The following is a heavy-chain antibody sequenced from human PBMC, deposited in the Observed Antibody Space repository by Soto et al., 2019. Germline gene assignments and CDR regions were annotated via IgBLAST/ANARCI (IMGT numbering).Heavy chain of an antibody. CDR2: IYSGGGT. Sequence: PGGSLRLSCAASGFIVSHHYMSWVRQPPGRGLEWVSIIYSGGGTSYADSVECRFTISRDTSNNAVYLQMNSLRAEDTVVYYCAREYWDGAHGGNDSWGQGTLVTVS. V-gene: IGHV3-66*01. CDR1: GFIVSHHY. J-gene: IGHJ5*01. CDR3: AREYWDGAHGGNDS. D-gene: IGHD2-15*01.